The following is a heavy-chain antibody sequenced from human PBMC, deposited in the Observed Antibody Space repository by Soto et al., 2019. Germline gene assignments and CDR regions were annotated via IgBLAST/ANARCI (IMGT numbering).Heavy chain of an antibody. CDR3: ARETYGGDYYGSGSYPPFFDY. Sequence: GGSLRLSCAASGFTFSSYSMNWVRQAPGKGLEWVLSISSSSSYIYYADSVKGRFTISRDNAKNSLYLQMNSLRAEDTAVYYCARETYGGDYYGSGSYPPFFDYWGQGTLVTVSS. CDR1: GFTFSSYS. CDR2: ISSSSSYI. J-gene: IGHJ4*02. D-gene: IGHD3-10*01. V-gene: IGHV3-21*01.